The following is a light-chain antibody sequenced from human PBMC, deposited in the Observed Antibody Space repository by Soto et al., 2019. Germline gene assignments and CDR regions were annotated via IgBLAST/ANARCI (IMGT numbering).Light chain of an antibody. CDR1: SSAVQSYRL. CDR3: CPSAPRRTFV. Sequence: ALTFPASVCGSPGESTTISHTGSSSAVQSYRLASWYQHHPGKVTKLIVYEGRKRPSGVSNRFSGSEHEKTDSLTISGLQAEDEAGYYCCPSAPRRTFVFGTGTKV. CDR2: EGR. V-gene: IGLV2-23*01. J-gene: IGLJ1*01.